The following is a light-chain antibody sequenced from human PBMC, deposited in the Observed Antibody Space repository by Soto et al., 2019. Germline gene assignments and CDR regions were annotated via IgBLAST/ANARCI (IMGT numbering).Light chain of an antibody. V-gene: IGLV1-40*01. CDR1: SSNTGAGYD. CDR3: QSYDSILSASV. Sequence: QPVLTQPPSVSGAPGQRVTISCAGSSSNTGAGYDVHWYQQLPGTAPKLLIYGNIRRPSGVPDRFSGSKSGTSASLAITGLQAEDEADYYCQSYDSILSASVFGGGTKLTVL. CDR2: GNI. J-gene: IGLJ2*01.